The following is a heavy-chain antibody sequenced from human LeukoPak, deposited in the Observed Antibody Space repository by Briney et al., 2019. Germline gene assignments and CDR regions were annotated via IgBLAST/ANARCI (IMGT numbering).Heavy chain of an antibody. CDR3: ARAKYYDFWSGYSYYYYGMDV. Sequence: SQTLSLTCTVSGGSISSYYWSWIRQPPGKGLEWIGYIYYSGSTNYNPSLKSRVTISVDTSKNQFSLKLSSVTAADTAVYYCARAKYYDFWSGYSYYYYGMDVWGQGTTVTVSS. J-gene: IGHJ6*02. CDR1: GGSISSYY. CDR2: IYYSGST. V-gene: IGHV4-59*01. D-gene: IGHD3-3*01.